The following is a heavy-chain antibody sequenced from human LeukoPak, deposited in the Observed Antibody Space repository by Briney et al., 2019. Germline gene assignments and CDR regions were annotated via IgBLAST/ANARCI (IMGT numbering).Heavy chain of an antibody. D-gene: IGHD3-3*01. J-gene: IGHJ6*03. Sequence: PGGSLRLSCAASGFTFSSYDMSWVRQAPGKGLEWVSSISGGGDSTYYADSVKGRFTISRDNSKNTLYLQMNSLRADDTPVYYFSITPLGFLELQPWYYTAVWGKRTTVT. CDR3: SITPLGFLELQPWYYTAV. CDR2: ISGGGDST. V-gene: IGHV3-23*01. CDR1: GFTFSSYD.